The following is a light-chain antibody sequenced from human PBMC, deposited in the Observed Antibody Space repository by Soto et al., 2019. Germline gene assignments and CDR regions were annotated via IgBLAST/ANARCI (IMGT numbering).Light chain of an antibody. CDR2: GAS. Sequence: EILMTQSPATLSVSLGEMATLSCRAGQSLDYNLAWYQQKPGQAPRLLIYGASARATGVPARFSGSGSETEFTLTISSVQSEDCAVYFCQQYSHRPPYTFGQGTKVDIK. J-gene: IGKJ2*01. CDR3: QQYSHRPPYT. V-gene: IGKV3-15*01. CDR1: QSLDYN.